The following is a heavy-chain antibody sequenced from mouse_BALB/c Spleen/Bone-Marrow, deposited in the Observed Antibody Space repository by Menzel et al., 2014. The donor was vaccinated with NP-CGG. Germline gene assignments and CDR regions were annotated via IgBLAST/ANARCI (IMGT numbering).Heavy chain of an antibody. CDR1: GYSFTNYW. CDR2: IDPSDSET. CDR3: ARTGDSPGSSWFAY. Sequence: VQLQQSGPQLVRPGAPVKISCKASGYSFTNYWMHWVKQRPGQGLEWIGMIDPSDSETRLNQKFKDKATLTVDKSSSTAYMQLSSPTSEDSAVYYCARTGDSPGSSWFAYWGQGTLVTVSA. D-gene: IGHD3-2*01. J-gene: IGHJ3*01. V-gene: IGHV1S126*01.